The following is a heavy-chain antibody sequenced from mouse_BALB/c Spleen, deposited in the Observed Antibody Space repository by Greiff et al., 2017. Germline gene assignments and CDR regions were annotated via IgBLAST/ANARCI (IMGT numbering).Heavy chain of an antibody. J-gene: IGHJ2*01. Sequence: VQLQQSGPELVKPGASVKISCKASGYSFTSYYIHWVKQRPGQGLEWIGWIFPGSGNTKYNEKFKGKATLTADTSSSTAYMQLSSLTSEDSAVYFCARGDYDYMDYWGQGTTLTVSS. CDR2: IFPGSGNT. CDR3: ARGDYDYMDY. D-gene: IGHD2-4*01. CDR1: GYSFTSYY. V-gene: IGHV1-66*01.